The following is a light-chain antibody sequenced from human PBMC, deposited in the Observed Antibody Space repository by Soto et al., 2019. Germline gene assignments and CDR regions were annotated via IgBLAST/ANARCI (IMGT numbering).Light chain of an antibody. J-gene: IGKJ1*01. CDR2: DAS. Sequence: EIVLTQSPATLSVSPGDRATLSCRASESVSTNLAWYQQRPGQAPSLLIYDASTRATDVPARFSGSGSGTEFTLSISSLQSEDFGVSSCQQYNRWPWTFGLGTKVEIK. CDR3: QQYNRWPWT. V-gene: IGKV3-15*01. CDR1: ESVSTN.